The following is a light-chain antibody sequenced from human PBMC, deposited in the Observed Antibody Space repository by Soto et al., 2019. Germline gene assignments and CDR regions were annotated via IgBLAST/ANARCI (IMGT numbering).Light chain of an antibody. CDR2: GAS. Sequence: EIVLTQSPGTLSLSPGERATLSCRASQSVSSSYLAWYQQKPGQAPRLLIYGASIRATGIPDRFSGSWSGTDFTLTISRLEPEDFAAYYCQQYGSSPPITFGQATRLEIK. V-gene: IGKV3-20*01. CDR3: QQYGSSPPIT. J-gene: IGKJ5*01. CDR1: QSVSSSY.